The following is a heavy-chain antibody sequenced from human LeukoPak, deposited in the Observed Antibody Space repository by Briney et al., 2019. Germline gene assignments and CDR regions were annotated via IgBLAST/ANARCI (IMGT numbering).Heavy chain of an antibody. CDR1: GGSISSYY. V-gene: IGHV4-59*01. J-gene: IGHJ4*02. CDR2: IYYSGST. D-gene: IGHD1-26*01. Sequence: PSETLSLTCTVSGGSISSYYWSWIRQPPGKGLEWIGYIYYSGSTNYNPSLKSRVTISVDTSKNQFSLKLSSVTAADTAVYYCARDPPTRSGSNYWGQGTLVTVSS. CDR3: ARDPPTRSGSNY.